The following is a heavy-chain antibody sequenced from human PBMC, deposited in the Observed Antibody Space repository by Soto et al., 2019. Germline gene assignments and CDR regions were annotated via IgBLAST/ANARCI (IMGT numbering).Heavy chain of an antibody. J-gene: IGHJ4*02. V-gene: IGHV4-59*01. Sequence: SETLSLTCTVSGDSMNPYSWSWIRQPPGKGLEWIGYVYNSGSTTYNYSFKSRVTMSIDTSENQFSLKVSSVTAADTAVYYCAGDFGSGSYRFDYWGQGALVTVSS. CDR2: VYNSGST. CDR3: AGDFGSGSYRFDY. D-gene: IGHD3-10*01. CDR1: GDSMNPYS.